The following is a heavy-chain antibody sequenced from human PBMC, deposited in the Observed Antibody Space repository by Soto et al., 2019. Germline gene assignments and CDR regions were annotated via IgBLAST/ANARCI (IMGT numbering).Heavy chain of an antibody. CDR1: GGTFSSYA. CDR2: IIAILGTA. J-gene: IGHJ4*02. V-gene: IGHV1-69*01. D-gene: IGHD5-12*01. Sequence: QVQLVQAGAEVKKPGSSVKVSCKASGGTFSSYAISWVRQAPGQGLEWMRGIIAILGTANYAQKCQGRVTITAAESTSTVYMELSSFRAEDTAVYYCARDSEWLRPFDYWGQGTLVTVSS. CDR3: ARDSEWLRPFDY.